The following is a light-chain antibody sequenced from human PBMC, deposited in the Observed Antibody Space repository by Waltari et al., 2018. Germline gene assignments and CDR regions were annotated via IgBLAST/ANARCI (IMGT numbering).Light chain of an antibody. Sequence: QSALTQPASVSVSPGQSITISCTGTSIHVGYFNHVSWFQHPPASAPQLLIHDVTARPSGVSSRFSGSKSVNTASLTISGLQAEDEADYYCSSYTGRGTVIFGGGTKLTVL. J-gene: IGLJ2*01. V-gene: IGLV2-14*01. CDR2: DVT. CDR3: SSYTGRGTVI. CDR1: SIHVGYFNH.